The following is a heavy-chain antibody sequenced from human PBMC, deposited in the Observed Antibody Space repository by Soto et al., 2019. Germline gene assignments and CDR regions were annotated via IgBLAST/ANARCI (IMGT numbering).Heavy chain of an antibody. CDR2: ISYDGSNK. CDR1: GFTFSSYG. V-gene: IGHV3-30*03. D-gene: IGHD6-19*01. J-gene: IGHJ4*02. CDR3: ARSSAVLDY. Sequence: QVQLVESGGGVVQPGRSLRLSCAASGFTFSSYGMHWVRQAPGKGLEWVVVISYDGSNKYYADSVKGRFTISRDNSKNTLYLQMNSLRAEDTAVYYCARSSAVLDYWGQGTLVTVSS.